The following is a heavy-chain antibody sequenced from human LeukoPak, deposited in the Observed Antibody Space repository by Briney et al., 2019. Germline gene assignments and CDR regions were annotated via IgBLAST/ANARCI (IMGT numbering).Heavy chain of an antibody. D-gene: IGHD2-15*01. CDR3: AKESVVAAYDY. CDR2: IWYDGSNK. Sequence: GGSLRLSCAASGFTFSSYGMHWVRQAPGKGLEWVAVIWYDGSNKYYADSVKGRFTISRDNSKNTLYLQMNSLRAEDTAVYYCAKESVVAAYDYWGQGTLVTVSS. CDR1: GFTFSSYG. V-gene: IGHV3-33*06. J-gene: IGHJ4*02.